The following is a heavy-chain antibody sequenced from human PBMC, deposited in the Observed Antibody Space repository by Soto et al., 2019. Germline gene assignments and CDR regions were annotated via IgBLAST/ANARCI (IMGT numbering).Heavy chain of an antibody. CDR1: GFTFSSFG. Sequence: GGSLRLSCAASGFTFSSFGMHWVRQAPGKGLEWVAVIWHDGRNKYYADFVKGRFTISRDNAKNSLYLQMNSLRAEDTAVYYCARERYYYGSGDYWGQGTLVTVSS. CDR3: ARERYYYGSGDY. V-gene: IGHV3-33*01. J-gene: IGHJ4*02. CDR2: IWHDGRNK. D-gene: IGHD3-10*01.